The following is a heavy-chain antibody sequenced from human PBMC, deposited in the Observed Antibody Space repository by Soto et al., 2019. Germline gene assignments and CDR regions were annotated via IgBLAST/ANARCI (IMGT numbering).Heavy chain of an antibody. Sequence: QVQLQESGPRLVKPSGTLTLTCAVSGVSISSNNWWSCVRQTPGKGLEWIAEIYHVGSINYNPSCKSRVTMSVDKSTNQFSLNLSSVTVADTAVYYCASLTQVGSGHDLDSWGQGTLVTVSS. J-gene: IGHJ4*02. CDR3: ASLTQVGSGHDLDS. D-gene: IGHD1-26*01. V-gene: IGHV4-4*02. CDR2: IYHVGSI. CDR1: GVSISSNNW.